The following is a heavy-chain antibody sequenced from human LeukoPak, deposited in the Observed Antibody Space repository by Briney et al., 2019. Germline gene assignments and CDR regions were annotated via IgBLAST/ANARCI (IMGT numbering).Heavy chain of an antibody. CDR2: INPNSGGT. CDR3: ARLRIAAAGILNFDY. D-gene: IGHD6-13*01. V-gene: IGHV1-2*06. Sequence: ASVKVSCKASGYTFTGYYMHWVRQAPGQGLEWVGRINPNSGGTNYAQKFQGRVTMTRDTSISTAYMELSRLRSDDTAVYYCARLRIAAAGILNFDYWGQGTLVTVSS. J-gene: IGHJ4*02. CDR1: GYTFTGYY.